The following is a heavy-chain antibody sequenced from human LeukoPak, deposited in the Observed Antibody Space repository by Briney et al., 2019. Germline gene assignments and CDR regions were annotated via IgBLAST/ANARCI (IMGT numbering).Heavy chain of an antibody. CDR1: GFTFSSYA. CDR2: ISYDGSNK. Sequence: GGSLRLSYAASGFTFSSYAMHWVCQAPGKGLEWVAVISYDGSNKYYADSVKGRFTISRDNSKNTLYLQMNSLRAEDTAVYYCASSIPLWFGEPVMWGQGTLVTVSS. J-gene: IGHJ4*02. D-gene: IGHD3-10*01. CDR3: ASSIPLWFGEPVM. V-gene: IGHV3-30*04.